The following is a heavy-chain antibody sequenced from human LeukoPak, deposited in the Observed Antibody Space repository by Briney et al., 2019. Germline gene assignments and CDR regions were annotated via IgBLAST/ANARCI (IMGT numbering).Heavy chain of an antibody. J-gene: IGHJ6*02. V-gene: IGHV1-46*01. CDR3: ATAITMVRRVGYYDMDV. Sequence: ASVKVSCKASGYTFTTYYMHWVRQAPGQGLEWMGIINPSDGSTSYAQKFQGRVTMTRDTSTSTVCMELSSLRSEDTAVYYCATAITMVRRVGYYDMDVWGQGTTVTVSS. CDR2: INPSDGST. D-gene: IGHD3-10*01. CDR1: GYTFTTYY.